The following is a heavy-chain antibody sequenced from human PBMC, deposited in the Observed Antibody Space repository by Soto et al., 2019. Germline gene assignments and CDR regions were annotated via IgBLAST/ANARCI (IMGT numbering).Heavy chain of an antibody. J-gene: IGHJ4*02. CDR1: GGSISSGGYY. D-gene: IGHD3-22*01. CDR3: ARFAYDSSGYYIDY. V-gene: IGHV4-31*03. Sequence: SETLSLTCTVSGGSISSGGYYWSWIRQHPGKGLEWIGYIYYSGSTYYNPSLKSRVTISVDTSKNQFSLKLSSVTAADTAVYYCARFAYDSSGYYIDYWGQGTLVTVSS. CDR2: IYYSGST.